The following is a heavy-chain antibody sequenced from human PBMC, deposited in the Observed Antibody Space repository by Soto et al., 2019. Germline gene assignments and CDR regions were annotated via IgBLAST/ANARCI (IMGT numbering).Heavy chain of an antibody. CDR1: GLTFSIYS. D-gene: IGHD3-10*01. J-gene: IGHJ6*02. CDR2: ISSSSTTL. Sequence: GGSLRLSCAASGLTFSIYSMNWVRQAPGKGLEWVSFISSSSTTLYYADSVKGRFTISRDNAKNSLYLQMHSLRDEDTAVYYCARDPGDGMDVWGQGTTVTAP. V-gene: IGHV3-48*02. CDR3: ARDPGDGMDV.